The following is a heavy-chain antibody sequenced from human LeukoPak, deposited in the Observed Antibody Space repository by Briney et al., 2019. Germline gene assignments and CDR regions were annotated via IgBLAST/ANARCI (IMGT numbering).Heavy chain of an antibody. CDR1: GYTFTSYG. J-gene: IGHJ3*02. Sequence: ASVKVSCKASGYTFTSYGISWVRQASGQGLEWMGWISAYNGNTNYAQKLQGRVTMTTDTSTSTAYMELRSLRSDDTAVYYCARDPPFLGPQLLWFGAPDAFDIWGQGTMVTVSS. D-gene: IGHD3-10*01. CDR2: ISAYNGNT. CDR3: ARDPPFLGPQLLWFGAPDAFDI. V-gene: IGHV1-18*01.